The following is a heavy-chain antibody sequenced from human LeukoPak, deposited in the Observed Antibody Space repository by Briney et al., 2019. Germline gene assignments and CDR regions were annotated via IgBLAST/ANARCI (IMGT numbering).Heavy chain of an antibody. CDR1: GFTVSSNY. CDR3: WWLKSSIAVAVRDY. J-gene: IGHJ4*02. CDR2: ICSGGST. V-gene: IGHV3-53*01. Sequence: GGSLRLSCAAPGFTVSSNYMSWVRQAPGKGLEWVSVICSGGSTYYADSVKGRFTISRDNSKNTLYLQMNSLRAEDTAVYYCWWLKSSIAVAVRDYWCQETIVTVSS. D-gene: IGHD6-19*01.